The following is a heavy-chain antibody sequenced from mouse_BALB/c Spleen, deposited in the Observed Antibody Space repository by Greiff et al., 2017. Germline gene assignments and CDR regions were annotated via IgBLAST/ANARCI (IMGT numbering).Heavy chain of an antibody. CDR3: TRWYGNYVRYWYFDV. CDR2: IYPSDSYT. Sequence: QVQLQQPGAELVRPGASVKLSCKASGYTFTSYWINWVKQRPGQGLEWIGNIYPSDSYTNYNQKFKDKATLTVDKSSSTAYMQLSSPTSEDSAVYYCTRWYGNYVRYWYFDVWGAGTTVTVSS. V-gene: IGHV1-69*02. D-gene: IGHD2-10*02. J-gene: IGHJ1*01. CDR1: GYTFTSYW.